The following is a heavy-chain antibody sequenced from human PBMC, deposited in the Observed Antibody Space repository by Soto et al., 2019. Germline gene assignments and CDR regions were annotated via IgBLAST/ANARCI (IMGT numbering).Heavy chain of an antibody. D-gene: IGHD1-1*01. CDR3: ARADDSYSVDY. CDR1: GFSLITAALG. V-gene: IGHV2-26*01. J-gene: IGHJ4*02. CDR2: VLSNDVK. Sequence: QVTLKESGPVLVKPTETLTLTCTVSGFSLITAALGVSWIRQPPGKTLEWLAHVLSNDVKYYTTSLNTRLTISRDTSNSQVVLTMTNMDPVDTATYYCARADDSYSVDYWGQGTLVTVSS.